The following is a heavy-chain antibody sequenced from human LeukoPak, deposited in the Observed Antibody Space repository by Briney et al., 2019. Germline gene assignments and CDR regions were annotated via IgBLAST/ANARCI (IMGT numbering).Heavy chain of an antibody. CDR1: GFTFSSYA. CDR2: ISGSGGST. J-gene: IGHJ3*02. Sequence: GGSLRLSCAASGFTFSSYAMSWVRQAPGKGLEWVSAISGSGGSTYYADSVKGRFTISRDNSKNTLYLQMNSLRAEDTAVYYCAKDISPYYYGFPHAFDIWGQGTMVTVSS. V-gene: IGHV3-23*01. D-gene: IGHD3-10*01. CDR3: AKDISPYYYGFPHAFDI.